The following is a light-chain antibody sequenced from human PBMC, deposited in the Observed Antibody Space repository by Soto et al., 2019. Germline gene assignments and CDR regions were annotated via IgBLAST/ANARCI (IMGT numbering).Light chain of an antibody. CDR2: GAS. J-gene: IGKJ4*01. CDR1: QSVRSNY. V-gene: IGKV3-20*01. CDR3: QQYASSPLT. Sequence: EIVSTQSPGTLSLSSGERATLSCRASQSVRSNYLAWYQQKPGQAPRLLIYGASSRATGIPDRFAGSGSWTYFSLTISRLEPEDFAVYYWQQYASSPLTFGVRTKVEIK.